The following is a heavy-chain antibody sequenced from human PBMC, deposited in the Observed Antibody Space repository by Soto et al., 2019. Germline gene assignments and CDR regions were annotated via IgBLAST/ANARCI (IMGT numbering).Heavy chain of an antibody. CDR3: ASGIQLWLRRINNGYSG. D-gene: IGHD5-18*01. Sequence: GASVKVSCKAPGGTFSTYAISWVRQAPGQGLEWMGGIIPMFGTANYAQRFQDRVTITADESTNTAYMELSSLRSEDTAVYFCASGIQLWLRRINNGYSGWGQGTLVTVSS. V-gene: IGHV1-69*13. J-gene: IGHJ4*02. CDR2: IIPMFGTA. CDR1: GGTFSTYA.